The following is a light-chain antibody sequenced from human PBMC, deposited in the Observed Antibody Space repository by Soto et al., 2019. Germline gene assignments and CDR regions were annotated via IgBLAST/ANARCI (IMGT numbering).Light chain of an antibody. Sequence: QSALTQPASVSGSPGQSITISCTGTSNDIGAYNYVSWYQHHPGRAPKLTIYEVTNRPSGVSNRFSGSKSGNTASLTISGLRTEDEADYYCSSYTSSSTLYVFATGTKVTVL. CDR3: SSYTSSSTLYV. CDR1: SNDIGAYNY. CDR2: EVT. V-gene: IGLV2-14*01. J-gene: IGLJ1*01.